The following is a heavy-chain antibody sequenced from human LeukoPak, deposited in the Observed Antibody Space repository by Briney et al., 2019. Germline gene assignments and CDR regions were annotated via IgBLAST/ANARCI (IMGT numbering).Heavy chain of an antibody. CDR1: GYSISSGYY. Sequence: SETLSLTCAVSGYSISSGYYWGWIRQPPGKGLEWIGSIYHSGSTYYNPSLKSRVTISVDTSKNQFSLKLNSVTAADTAVYYCARHPFDPWGQGTLVTVSS. CDR3: ARHPFDP. V-gene: IGHV4-38-2*01. J-gene: IGHJ5*02. CDR2: IYHSGST.